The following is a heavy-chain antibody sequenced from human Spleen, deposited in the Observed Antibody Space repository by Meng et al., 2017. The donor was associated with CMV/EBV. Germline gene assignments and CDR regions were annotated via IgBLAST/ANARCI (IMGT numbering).Heavy chain of an antibody. V-gene: IGHV3-30*02. CDR1: GFTFSSYG. CDR3: AKGQRTSIYYYGMDV. J-gene: IGHJ6*02. CDR2: IRYDGSNK. D-gene: IGHD2-2*01. Sequence: GGSLRLSCAASGFTFSSYGMHWVRQAPGKGLEWVAFIRYDGSNKYYADSVKGRFTISRDNAKNTLFLQMNSLRPDDTALYYCAKGQRTSIYYYGMDVWGQGTTVTVSS.